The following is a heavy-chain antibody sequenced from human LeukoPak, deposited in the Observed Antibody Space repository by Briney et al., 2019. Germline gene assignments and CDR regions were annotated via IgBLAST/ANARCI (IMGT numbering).Heavy chain of an antibody. J-gene: IGHJ6*03. CDR3: ASLLWFGDSDYYYMDV. CDR1: GVTFDNYA. CDR2: ISWDGGST. V-gene: IGHV3-43D*03. D-gene: IGHD3-10*01. Sequence: GGSLRLSCAASGVTFDNYAMQWVRQAPGKGLGWVSLISWDGGSTYYADSVKGRFTISRDNSKNSLYLQMNSLRAEDTALYYCASLLWFGDSDYYYMDVWGKGTTVTVSS.